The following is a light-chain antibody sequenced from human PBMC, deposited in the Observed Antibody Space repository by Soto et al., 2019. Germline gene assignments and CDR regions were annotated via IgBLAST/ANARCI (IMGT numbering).Light chain of an antibody. J-gene: IGLJ1*01. CDR1: SSDIGAYNY. CDR2: EVT. CDR3: NSYTTLSNRV. Sequence: QSVLTQPASVSGSPGQSITISCTGTSSDIGAYNYVSWYQQHPGKAPKLLIYEVTNRHSGVSDRFSGSKSGNTASLTISGLQAEDEANYYCNSYTTLSNRVFGTGTKLTVL. V-gene: IGLV2-14*01.